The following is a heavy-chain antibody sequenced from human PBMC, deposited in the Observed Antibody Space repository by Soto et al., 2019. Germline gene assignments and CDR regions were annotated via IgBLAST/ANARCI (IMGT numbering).Heavy chain of an antibody. J-gene: IGHJ4*02. V-gene: IGHV3-74*01. CDR3: AKGAYEFDY. CDR2: INSDGGGT. CDR1: GFTFSSYW. Sequence: EVQLVESGGGLVQPGGSLRLSCAASGFTFSSYWMHWVRQVPGKGLVWVSRINSDGGGTNYADSVKGRFTISRDNAKNTLDLQMDGLRAEDTAVYYCAKGAYEFDYWGQGTLVTVSS. D-gene: IGHD3-22*01.